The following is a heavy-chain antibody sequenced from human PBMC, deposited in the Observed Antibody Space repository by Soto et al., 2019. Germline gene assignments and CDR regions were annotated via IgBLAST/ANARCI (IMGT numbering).Heavy chain of an antibody. Sequence: GGSLSLSCAASGFTFSDYYMSWIRQAPGKGLEWVSYISSSGSTIYYADSVKGRFTISRDNAKNSLYLQMNSLRAEDTAVYYCARDHDILTGQFDYWGQGTLVTVSS. CDR3: ARDHDILTGQFDY. J-gene: IGHJ4*02. CDR2: ISSSGSTI. V-gene: IGHV3-11*01. CDR1: GFTFSDYY. D-gene: IGHD3-9*01.